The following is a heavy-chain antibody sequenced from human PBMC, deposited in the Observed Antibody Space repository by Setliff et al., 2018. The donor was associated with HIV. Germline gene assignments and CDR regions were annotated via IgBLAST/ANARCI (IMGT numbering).Heavy chain of an antibody. Sequence: ASVKVSCKVSGYTLTELSMHWVRQAPGKGLEWMGGSDPEDGNKMYAQKLQGRVTMTEDTSTDTAYMELRSLTSDDTAVYYCARDQGVVTRACWHWGQGTLVTVSS. CDR2: SDPEDGNK. J-gene: IGHJ1*01. CDR3: ARDQGVVTRACWH. CDR1: GYTLTELS. D-gene: IGHD2-21*02. V-gene: IGHV1-24*01.